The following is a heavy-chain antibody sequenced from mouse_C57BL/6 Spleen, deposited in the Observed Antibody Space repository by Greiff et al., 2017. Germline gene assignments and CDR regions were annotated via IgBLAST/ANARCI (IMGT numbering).Heavy chain of an antibody. CDR2: IHPNSGST. J-gene: IGHJ4*01. D-gene: IGHD2-4*01. V-gene: IGHV1-64*01. CDR3: ARYDYGGLDY. CDR1: GYTFTSYW. Sequence: QVQLQQPGAELVKPGASVKLSCKASGYTFTSYWMHWVKQRPGQGLEWIGMIHPNSGSTNYNEKFKSKATLTVDKSSITAYMRLSSLTSDDSAVYYCARYDYGGLDYWGQGTSVTVSS.